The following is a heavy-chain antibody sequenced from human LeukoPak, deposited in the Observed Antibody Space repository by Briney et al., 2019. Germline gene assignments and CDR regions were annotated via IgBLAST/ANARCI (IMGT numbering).Heavy chain of an antibody. J-gene: IGHJ4*02. CDR1: SGSNSSYY. V-gene: IGHV4-4*07. D-gene: IGHD3-10*01. CDR3: ASGGGPVDY. Sequence: SDTLSLPCTVSSGSNSSYYGSWIRQPGGRALVWIGRIYTSGCTNYNPSLKSRVTMSVDTSKNQFSLKLSSVTAADTAVYYCASGGGPVDYWGQGTLVTASS. CDR2: IYTSGCT.